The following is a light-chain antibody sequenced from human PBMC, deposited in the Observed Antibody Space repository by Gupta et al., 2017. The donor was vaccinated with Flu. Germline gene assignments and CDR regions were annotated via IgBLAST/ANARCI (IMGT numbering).Light chain of an antibody. CDR2: GAS. J-gene: IGKJ2*01. CDR1: QSVSSN. V-gene: IGKV3-15*01. CDR3: QQYNNWPHMYT. Sequence: EIVMTQSPATLSVSPGERATLSCRASQSVSSNLAWYQQKPGQAPRLLIYGASTRATGIPARFSGSGSGTEFTLTISILQSEDFAVYYCQQYNNWPHMYTFGQGTKLEIK.